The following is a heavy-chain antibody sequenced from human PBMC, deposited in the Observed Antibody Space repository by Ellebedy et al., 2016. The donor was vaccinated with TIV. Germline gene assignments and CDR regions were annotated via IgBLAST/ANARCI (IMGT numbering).Heavy chain of an antibody. D-gene: IGHD6-13*01. V-gene: IGHV4-39*07. CDR1: GGSISSSSHY. Sequence: SETLSLTXSVSGGSISSSSHYWGWIRQPPGRGLEWIGSINYSGTTFYNPSLKSRVTISVDTKNQFSLKLSSVTAADTAVYYCARGYDYGDYWGQGTLVTVSS. CDR2: INYSGTT. J-gene: IGHJ4*02. CDR3: ARGYDYGDY.